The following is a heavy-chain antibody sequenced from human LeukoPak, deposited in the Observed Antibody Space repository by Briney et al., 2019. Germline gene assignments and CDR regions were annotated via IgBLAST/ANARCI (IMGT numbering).Heavy chain of an antibody. CDR3: AKDSAKKYDDY. CDR1: GFTFSSYA. CDR2: ISGSDGST. Sequence: GGSLKLSCAASGFTFSSYAMSWVRQAPGKGLEWVSGISGSDGSTNYADSVKGRFTISRENSKNTLYLQMNSLRAEDTAVYYCAKDSAKKYDDYWGQGTLVTVSS. V-gene: IGHV3-23*01. D-gene: IGHD2/OR15-2a*01. J-gene: IGHJ4*02.